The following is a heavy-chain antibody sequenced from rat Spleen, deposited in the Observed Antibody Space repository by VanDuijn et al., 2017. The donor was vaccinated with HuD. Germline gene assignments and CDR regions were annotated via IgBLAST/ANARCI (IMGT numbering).Heavy chain of an antibody. D-gene: IGHD4-1*01. CDR1: GFSLSSYG. CDR2: IWTGGST. Sequence: QVQLKESGPGLVKPSLTLSLTCTVSGFSLSSYGVIWVRQPPGKGLEWMGVIWTGGSTTYNSLFKSRLSITRDTSKSQVFLKMNSLQTEDTATYYCARDGGELGYWGQGIMVTVSS. J-gene: IGHJ2*01. V-gene: IGHV2-13*01. CDR3: ARDGGELGY.